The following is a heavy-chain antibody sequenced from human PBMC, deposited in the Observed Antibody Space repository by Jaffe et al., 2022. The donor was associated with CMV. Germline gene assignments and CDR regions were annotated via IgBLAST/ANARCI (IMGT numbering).Heavy chain of an antibody. CDR1: GGSFSGYY. J-gene: IGHJ3*02. V-gene: IGHV4-34*01. Sequence: QVQLQQWGAGLLKPSETLSLTCAVYGGSFSGYYWSWIRQPPGKGLEWIGEINHSGSTNYNPSLKSRVTISVDTSKNQFSLKLSSVTAADTAVYYCARLINGSGNRVVVAATIKRAFDIWGQGTMVTVSS. D-gene: IGHD2-15*01. CDR2: INHSGST. CDR3: ARLINGSGNRVVVAATIKRAFDI.